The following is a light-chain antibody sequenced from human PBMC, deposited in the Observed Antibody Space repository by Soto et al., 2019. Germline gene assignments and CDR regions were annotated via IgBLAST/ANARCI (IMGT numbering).Light chain of an antibody. J-gene: IGKJ1*01. V-gene: IGKV3-20*01. CDR3: QQYGSPPRT. Sequence: EIVLTQSPYTLSLSPGESATLSCRASQSVRSSYLAWYQQTPGQTPRLLIYAASSRATGIADRFSGSGSGTDFSLTISRREAEDFAAYYCQQYGSPPRTFGQGTKVDI. CDR1: QSVRSSY. CDR2: AAS.